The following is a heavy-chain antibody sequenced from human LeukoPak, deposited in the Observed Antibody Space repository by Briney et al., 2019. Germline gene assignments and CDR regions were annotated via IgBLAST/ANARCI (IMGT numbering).Heavy chain of an antibody. Sequence: SETLSLTCAVYGGSFSGYYWSWIRQPPGKGLEWIGEINHSGSTNYNPSLKSRVTISVDTSKNQFSLKLSSVTAADTAVYYCARGPPWELGNIYNFDYWGQGALVTVSS. CDR1: GGSFSGYY. CDR2: INHSGST. CDR3: ARGPPWELGNIYNFDY. V-gene: IGHV4-34*01. D-gene: IGHD1-26*01. J-gene: IGHJ4*02.